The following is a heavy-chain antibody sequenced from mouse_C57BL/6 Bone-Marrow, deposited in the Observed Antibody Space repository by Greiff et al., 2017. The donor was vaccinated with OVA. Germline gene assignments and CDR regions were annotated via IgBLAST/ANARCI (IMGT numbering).Heavy chain of an antibody. CDR1: GYTFTSYT. V-gene: IGHV1-4*01. CDR3: AREDGKRNMDY. J-gene: IGHJ4*01. CDR2: INPSSGYT. Sequence: VQLQESGAELARPGASVKMSCKASGYTFTSYTMHWVKQRPGQGLEWIGYINPSSGYTKYNQKFKDKATLTADKSSSTAYMQLSSLTSEDSAVYYCAREDGKRNMDYWGQGTSVTVSS. D-gene: IGHD2-1*01.